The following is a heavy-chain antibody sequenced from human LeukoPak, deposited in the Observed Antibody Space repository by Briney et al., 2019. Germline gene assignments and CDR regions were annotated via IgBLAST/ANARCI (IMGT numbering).Heavy chain of an antibody. Sequence: SETLSLTCTVSGGSISSSNYYWGWIRQPPGKGLEWIGSIYYSGSTFYNPSLKSRVTIFVDTSKNQLSLKLSSVTAADTAVYYCARGTSHCYPRLCILYYFDYWGQGALVTVSS. CDR1: GGSISSSNYY. J-gene: IGHJ4*02. V-gene: IGHV4-39*01. D-gene: IGHD2-2*01. CDR3: ARGTSHCYPRLCILYYFDY. CDR2: IYYSGST.